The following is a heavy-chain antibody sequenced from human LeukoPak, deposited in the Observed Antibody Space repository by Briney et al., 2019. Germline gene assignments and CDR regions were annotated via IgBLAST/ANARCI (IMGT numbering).Heavy chain of an antibody. V-gene: IGHV3-30*04. CDR2: ISYDGSNK. Sequence: GRSLRLSCAASGFTFSSYAMHWVRQAPGKGLEWVAVISYDGSNKYYADSVKGRFTISRDNSKNTLYLQMNSLRAEDTAVYYCARDLGHIQGWGQGTLVTVSS. D-gene: IGHD3-16*01. CDR1: GFTFSSYA. CDR3: ARDLGHIQG. J-gene: IGHJ4*02.